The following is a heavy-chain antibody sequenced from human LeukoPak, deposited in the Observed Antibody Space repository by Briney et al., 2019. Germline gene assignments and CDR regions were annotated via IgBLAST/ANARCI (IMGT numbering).Heavy chain of an antibody. V-gene: IGHV3-53*01. CDR1: GFSVSMKY. J-gene: IGHJ6*03. Sequence: GESLRLSCAASGFSVSMKYMTWVRQAPGKGLEWVSVIFSGGTTYYADSVKGRFTVSRDNSKNMMYLQMNSLRAEDAAVYYCARFSGPGMQHYYYYMVVWGTGTTVTVSS. CDR2: IFSGGTT. D-gene: IGHD3-10*01. CDR3: ARFSGPGMQHYYYYMVV.